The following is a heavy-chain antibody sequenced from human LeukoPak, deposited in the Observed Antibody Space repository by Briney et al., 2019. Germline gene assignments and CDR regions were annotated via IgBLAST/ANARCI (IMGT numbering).Heavy chain of an antibody. CDR3: ARFTIVGATALVSAFDI. D-gene: IGHD1-26*01. V-gene: IGHV4-59*08. J-gene: IGHJ3*02. CDR2: IYYSGST. CDR1: GGSIGTYS. Sequence: SSETLSLTCTVSGGSIGTYSWNWIRQPPGKGLEWIGYIYYSGSTNYNPSLKSRVTISVDTSKNQFSLKLSSVTAADTAVYYCARFTIVGATALVSAFDIWAKGQWSPSLQ.